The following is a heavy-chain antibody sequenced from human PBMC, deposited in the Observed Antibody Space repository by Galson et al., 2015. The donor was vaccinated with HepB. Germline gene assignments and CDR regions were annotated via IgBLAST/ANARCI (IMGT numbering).Heavy chain of an antibody. J-gene: IGHJ6*03. CDR3: ARGAPSYYDFWSGYYKVNDYYYMDV. V-gene: IGHV1-18*01. Sequence: SVKVSCKASGYTFTSYGISWVRQAPGQGLEWMGWISAYNGNTNYAQKLQGRVTMTTDTSTSTAYMELRSLRSDDTAVYYCARGAPSYYDFWSGYYKVNDYYYMDVWGKGTTVTVSS. CDR2: ISAYNGNT. CDR1: GYTFTSYG. D-gene: IGHD3-3*01.